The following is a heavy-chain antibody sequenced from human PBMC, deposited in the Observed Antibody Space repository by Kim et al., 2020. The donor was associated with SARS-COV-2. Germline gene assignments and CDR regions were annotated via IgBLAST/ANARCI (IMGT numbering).Heavy chain of an antibody. CDR2: ISAYNGNT. J-gene: IGHJ6*02. CDR3: ARDPPAAGGVGGEGYYYYGMDV. D-gene: IGHD6-13*01. V-gene: IGHV1-18*01. CDR1: GYNFTSYG. Sequence: ASVKVSCKASGYNFTSYGISWVRQAPGQGLEWMGWISAYNGNTNYAQKLQGRVTMTTDTSTSTAYMELRSLRSDDTAVYYCARDPPAAGGVGGEGYYYYGMDVWGQGTTVTVSS.